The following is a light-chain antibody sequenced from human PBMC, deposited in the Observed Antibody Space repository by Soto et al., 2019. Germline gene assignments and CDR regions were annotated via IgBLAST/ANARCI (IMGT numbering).Light chain of an antibody. CDR2: AAS. CDR1: QGISSN. Sequence: DIHCTQSPSFLSASLGHRVTITFRASQGISSNLARYQQKPGKAPKLLIYAASTLQSGVPSRFSGSGSGTEFTLTISSLQPEDFATYYCQQFNSYTITFGQGTRLE. V-gene: IGKV1-9*01. CDR3: QQFNSYTIT. J-gene: IGKJ5*01.